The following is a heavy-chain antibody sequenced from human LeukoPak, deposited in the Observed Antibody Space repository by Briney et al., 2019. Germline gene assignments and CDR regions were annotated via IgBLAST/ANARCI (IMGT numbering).Heavy chain of an antibody. D-gene: IGHD2-15*01. CDR3: ARVGYCSGSSCAGAFEI. CDR2: INVSVIT. J-gene: IGHJ3*02. CDR1: GGSVSGYY. Sequence: SQTLSLTCAVDGGSVSGYYCSWIRQPPGKELEWMGEINVSVITNYNPSLTRRVTISVATSKNQFSRKLSSVTAADTAVYYCARVGYCSGSSCAGAFEICGQGTMVTVSS. V-gene: IGHV4-34*01.